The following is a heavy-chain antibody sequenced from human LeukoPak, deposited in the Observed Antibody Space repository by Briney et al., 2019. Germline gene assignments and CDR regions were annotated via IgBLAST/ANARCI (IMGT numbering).Heavy chain of an antibody. CDR3: ARVYSSSWGWFDP. D-gene: IGHD6-13*01. J-gene: IGHJ5*02. Sequence: GASVKVSCKASGYTFTGYYMHWVRQAPGQGLEWMGWINPNSGGTNYAQKFQGRVTMTRDTSISTAYMELSRLRSDDTAVYYCARVYSSSWGWFDPWGQGTLVTVSS. CDR2: INPNSGGT. V-gene: IGHV1-2*02. CDR1: GYTFTGYY.